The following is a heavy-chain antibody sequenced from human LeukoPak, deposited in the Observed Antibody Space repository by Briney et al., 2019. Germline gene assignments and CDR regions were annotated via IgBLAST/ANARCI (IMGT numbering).Heavy chain of an antibody. CDR1: GFVFSTYW. D-gene: IGHD3/OR15-3a*01. V-gene: IGHV3-7*01. CDR3: ASGRHDFLH. Sequence: GSLSLSCAASGFVFSTYWVTWVRQAPGKGLEWVANINLDGTEEHYVDSSLKGRFTISRDNAKNSLYLQMTSLRVEDTAVYYCASGRHDFLHWGQGTLVTVSS. J-gene: IGHJ4*02. CDR2: INLDGTEE.